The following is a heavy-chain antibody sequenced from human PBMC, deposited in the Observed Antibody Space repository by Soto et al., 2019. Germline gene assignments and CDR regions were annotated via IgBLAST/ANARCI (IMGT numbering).Heavy chain of an antibody. CDR1: GFTFSSYA. CDR2: ISGSGGST. D-gene: IGHD3-10*01. J-gene: IGHJ4*02. V-gene: IGHV3-23*01. Sequence: EVQLLESGGGLVQPGGSLRLSCAASGFTFSSYAMSWVRQAPGKGLEWVSAISGSGGSTYYADSVKGRFTISRDNSTNPLYLQMNSLRAEDTAVYYCAKHLWFGELSNWGQGTLVTVSS. CDR3: AKHLWFGELSN.